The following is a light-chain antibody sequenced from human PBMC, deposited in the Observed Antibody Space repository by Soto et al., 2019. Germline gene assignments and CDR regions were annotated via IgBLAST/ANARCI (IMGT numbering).Light chain of an antibody. CDR3: QQYNSYSGT. J-gene: IGKJ1*01. CDR2: DAS. Sequence: DIQMTQSPSTLSASVGERVTITCRASQSISSWLAWYQQKPGKAPKLLIYDASSLESGVPSRFNGSGSGTEFTLTISSLQPDDFATYYCQQYNSYSGTFGQGTKVEIK. V-gene: IGKV1-5*01. CDR1: QSISSW.